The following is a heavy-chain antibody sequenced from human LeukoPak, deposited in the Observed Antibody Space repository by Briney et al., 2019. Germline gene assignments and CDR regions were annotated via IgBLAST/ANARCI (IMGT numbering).Heavy chain of an antibody. CDR1: GYTFTSYD. Sequence: ASVKVSRKASGYTFTSYDINWVRQTTGQGLEWMGWMNPNSGNTGYAQKFQGRVTITRNTSISTAYMELSSLRSEDTAVYYCARGREKIAAAGAFWFDPWGQGTLVTVSS. CDR2: MNPNSGNT. D-gene: IGHD6-13*01. CDR3: ARGREKIAAAGAFWFDP. V-gene: IGHV1-8*03. J-gene: IGHJ5*02.